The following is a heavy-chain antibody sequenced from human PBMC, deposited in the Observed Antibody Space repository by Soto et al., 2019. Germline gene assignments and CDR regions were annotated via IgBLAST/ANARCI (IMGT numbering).Heavy chain of an antibody. J-gene: IGHJ4*02. CDR1: GYTLTELS. V-gene: IGHV1-24*01. CDR3: ATGGLTIFGVVSNPYYFDY. D-gene: IGHD3-3*01. Sequence: ASVKVSCKVSGYTLTELSMHWVRQAPGKGLEWMGGFDPEDGETIYAQKFQGRVTMTEDTSTDTAYMEPSSLRSEDTAVYYCATGGLTIFGVVSNPYYFDYWGQGTLVTVSS. CDR2: FDPEDGET.